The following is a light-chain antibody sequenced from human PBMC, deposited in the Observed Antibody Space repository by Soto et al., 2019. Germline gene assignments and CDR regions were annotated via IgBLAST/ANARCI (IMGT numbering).Light chain of an antibody. CDR1: QSISSW. Sequence: DIQMTQSPSTLSASVGDRVTITCRASQSISSWLAWYQQKPGKAPKLLINRASSLESGVPSRFSGSGSGTEFTLTSSGVQPDDFASYYCQHYGSYPRTFGQGTKVEIK. CDR3: QHYGSYPRT. V-gene: IGKV1-5*03. J-gene: IGKJ1*01. CDR2: RAS.